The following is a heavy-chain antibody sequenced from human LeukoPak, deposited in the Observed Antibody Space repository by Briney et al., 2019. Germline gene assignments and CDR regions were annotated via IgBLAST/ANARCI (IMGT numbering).Heavy chain of an antibody. V-gene: IGHV4-39*01. CDR1: GGSISSSSYY. J-gene: IGHJ4*02. CDR3: ARGSGSSWSHVFFDY. CDR2: IYDSRST. D-gene: IGHD6-13*01. Sequence: SETLSLTCTVSGGSISSSSYYWGWIRQPPGKGLEWIGRIYDSRSTYYNPSLKSRVTISVDTSKNQFSLKLSSVTAADTAVYYCARGSGSSWSHVFFDYWGQGTLVTVSS.